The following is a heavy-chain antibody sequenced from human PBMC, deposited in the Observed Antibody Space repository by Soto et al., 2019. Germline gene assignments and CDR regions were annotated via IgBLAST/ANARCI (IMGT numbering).Heavy chain of an antibody. D-gene: IGHD6-19*01. CDR3: ARLPRIGVAVYDF. J-gene: IGHJ4*02. CDR2: INAGDGDT. CDR1: GYTFTYNA. V-gene: IGHV1-3*01. Sequence: VQLVQSGSEVKKPGASVRVTCKASGYTFTYNAIHWVRQAPGQRLEWMGWINAGDGDTKYSQKIQGRVTITTDTSASTAYMELSSLRSEDTAVYFCARLPRIGVAVYDFWGQGTLVTVSS.